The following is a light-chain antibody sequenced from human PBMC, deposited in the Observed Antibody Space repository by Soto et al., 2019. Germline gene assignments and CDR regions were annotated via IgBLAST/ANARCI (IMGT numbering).Light chain of an antibody. CDR2: ATS. CDR1: QSVDRNY. CDR3: QQYGGSPPAYT. J-gene: IGKJ2*01. V-gene: IGKV3-20*01. Sequence: EVVLTQSPGPLSLSPGERATLSCRASQSVDRNYLSWFQHKRGQPPRVLVFATSSRAAGTPVRFSGSGSGTNFTLTITRVETEDVGVYYCQQYGGSPPAYTFGLGTKLEI.